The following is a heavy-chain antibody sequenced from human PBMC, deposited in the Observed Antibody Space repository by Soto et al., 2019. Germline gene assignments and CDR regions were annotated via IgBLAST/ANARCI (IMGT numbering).Heavy chain of an antibody. CDR3: ARMRSSWYWFDP. D-gene: IGHD6-13*01. Sequence: ASVKVSCKVSGYTLTELSMHWVRQAPGKGLEWMGGFDPEDGETIYAQKFQGRVTMTEDTSTDTAYMELRSLRSDDTAVYYCARMRSSWYWFDPWGQGTLVTVSS. V-gene: IGHV1-24*01. CDR2: FDPEDGET. J-gene: IGHJ5*02. CDR1: GYTLTELS.